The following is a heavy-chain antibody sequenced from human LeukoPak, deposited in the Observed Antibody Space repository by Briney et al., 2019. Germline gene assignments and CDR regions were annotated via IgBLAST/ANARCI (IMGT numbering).Heavy chain of an antibody. J-gene: IGHJ4*02. D-gene: IGHD6-19*01. CDR2: IPSGGGT. Sequence: GGSLRLSCAASGFTFDDYAMHWVRQAPGKGLEWVSTIPSGGGTYYADSVKGRFTISRDNSKNTLYLQMNSLRAEDTAVYYCAKETALGYSSGGAFDYWGQGTLVTVSS. V-gene: IGHV3-23*01. CDR1: GFTFDDYA. CDR3: AKETALGYSSGGAFDY.